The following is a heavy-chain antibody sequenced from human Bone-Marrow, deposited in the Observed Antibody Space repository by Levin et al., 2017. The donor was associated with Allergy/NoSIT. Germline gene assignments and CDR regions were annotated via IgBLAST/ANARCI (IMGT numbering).Heavy chain of an antibody. CDR2: ISSSSSYI. CDR1: GFTFSSYS. CDR3: GRAPGGHSSSWTY. J-gene: IGHJ4*02. D-gene: IGHD6-13*01. Sequence: GESLKISCAASGFTFSSYSMNWVRQAPGKGLEWVSSISSSSSYIYYADSVKGRFTISRDNAKNSLYLQMNSLRAEDTAVYYCGRAPGGHSSSWTYWGQGTLVTVSS. V-gene: IGHV3-21*01.